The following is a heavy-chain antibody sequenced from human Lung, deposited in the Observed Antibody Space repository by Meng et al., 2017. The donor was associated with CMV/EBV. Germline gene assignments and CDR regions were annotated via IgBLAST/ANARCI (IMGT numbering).Heavy chain of an antibody. J-gene: IGHJ4*02. D-gene: IGHD3-9*01. V-gene: IGHV1-18*01. CDR1: DYSFTSYG. CDR3: ARSITIFQIDY. Sequence: ASVXVSCKASDYSFTSYGITWVRQAPGQGLEWMGWINTYNGNTNYAQKFQGRVTMTTDTSTSTAYMELRRLRSDDRAVYYCARSITIFQIDYWGQGTLVTVSS. CDR2: INTYNGNT.